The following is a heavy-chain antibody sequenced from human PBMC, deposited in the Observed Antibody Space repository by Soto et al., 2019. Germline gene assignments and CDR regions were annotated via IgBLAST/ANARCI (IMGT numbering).Heavy chain of an antibody. V-gene: IGHV1-69*01. CDR2: IVPIFGTT. J-gene: IGHJ6*02. D-gene: IGHD3-10*01. Sequence: QVRLVQSGAEVNKPGASVKVSCKAAGDTFSSYSISWVRQAPGQGLEWMGGIVPIFGTTVYAPRLQGRLTITADGPTSTSYMELSGLTFEDTAVYYCAANSLGGGSQGDVWGQGTTVTVSS. CDR1: GDTFSSYS. CDR3: AANSLGGGSQGDV.